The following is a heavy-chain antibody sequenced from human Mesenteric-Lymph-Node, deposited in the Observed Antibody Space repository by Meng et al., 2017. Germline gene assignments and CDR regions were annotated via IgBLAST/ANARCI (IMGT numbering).Heavy chain of an antibody. CDR2: ISSSSSYI. J-gene: IGHJ5*02. CDR3: WNQNWFDP. Sequence: GESLKISCAASGFTFSSYSMNWVRQAPGKGLEWVSSISSSSSYIYYADSVKGRFTISRDNAKNTLYLEMNSLRAEDTAVYYCWNQNWFDPWGQGTLVTVAS. CDR1: GFTFSSYS. D-gene: IGHD1-1*01. V-gene: IGHV3-21*01.